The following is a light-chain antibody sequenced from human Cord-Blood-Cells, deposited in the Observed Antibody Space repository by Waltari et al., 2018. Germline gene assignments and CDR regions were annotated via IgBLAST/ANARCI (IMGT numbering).Light chain of an antibody. CDR3: SSYTSSSTLV. J-gene: IGLJ1*01. CDR2: DVS. Sequence: QSALTPPASVSGSPGQSITLSCTGTSSDVGGYNYVSWYQQHPGKVPKLMIYDVSNRPSGVSNRFSGSKSGNTASLTISGLKAEDEADYYCSSYTSSSTLVFGTGTKVTVL. CDR1: SSDVGGYNY. V-gene: IGLV2-14*03.